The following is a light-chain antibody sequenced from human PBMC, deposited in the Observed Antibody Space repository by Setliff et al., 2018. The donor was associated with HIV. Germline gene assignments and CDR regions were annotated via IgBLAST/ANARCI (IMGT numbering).Light chain of an antibody. V-gene: IGLV2-23*02. CDR3: CSYASGSTSLFV. CDR2: EVS. J-gene: IGLJ1*01. Sequence: QSVLTQPASVSGSPGQSITISCTGTSTDVGTYNLVSWYQQHPGKAPKVMIYEVSKRPSGISNRFSGSNSGNTASLTISGLQPEDESDYYCCSYASGSTSLFVFGTGTKVTVL. CDR1: STDVGTYNL.